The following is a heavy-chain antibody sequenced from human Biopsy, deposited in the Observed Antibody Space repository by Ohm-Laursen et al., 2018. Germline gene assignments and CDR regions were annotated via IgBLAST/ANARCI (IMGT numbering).Heavy chain of an antibody. CDR3: ARVGSGWAPFDK. J-gene: IGHJ4*02. D-gene: IGHD1-26*01. CDR2: IFKDGNT. Sequence: SETLSLTCAVSGYSISSDYRWGWIRQAPGKTLEWLGNIFKDGNTHYNPSLRSRLIILIDTSKNQFSLMMMSVSGADPAVVFFARVGSGWAPFDKWGPGTLVTVSS. CDR1: GYSISSDYR. V-gene: IGHV4-38-2*01.